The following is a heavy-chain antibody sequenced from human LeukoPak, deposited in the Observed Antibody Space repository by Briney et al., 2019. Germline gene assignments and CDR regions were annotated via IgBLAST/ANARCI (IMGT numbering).Heavy chain of an antibody. CDR3: ARDDYGDSRSSDY. CDR2: IIPIFGTA. Sequence: SVKVSCKAPGYTFTSYDINWVRQATGQGLEWMGGIIPIFGTANYAQKFQGRVTITADESTSTAYMERSSLRSEDTAVYYCARDDYGDSRSSDYWGQGTLVTVSS. CDR1: GYTFTSYD. J-gene: IGHJ4*02. V-gene: IGHV1-69*13. D-gene: IGHD4-17*01.